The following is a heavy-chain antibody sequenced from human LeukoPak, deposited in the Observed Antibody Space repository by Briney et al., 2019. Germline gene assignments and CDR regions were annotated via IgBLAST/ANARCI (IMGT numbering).Heavy chain of an antibody. CDR3: AREVHGDYGWFDP. Sequence: SETLSLTCTVSGGSISSGGYYWSWIRQHPGKGLEWIGYIYYSGSTYYNPSLKSRVTISVDTSKTQFSLKLSSVTAADTAVYYCAREVHGDYGWFDPWGQGTLVTVSS. CDR1: GGSISSGGYY. D-gene: IGHD4-17*01. V-gene: IGHV4-31*03. CDR2: IYYSGST. J-gene: IGHJ5*02.